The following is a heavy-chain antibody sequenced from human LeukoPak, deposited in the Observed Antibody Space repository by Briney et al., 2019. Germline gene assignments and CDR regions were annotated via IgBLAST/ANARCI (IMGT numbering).Heavy chain of an antibody. CDR2: IIPILGIA. V-gene: IGHV1-69*04. CDR3: ARDRSGRNGAFDI. J-gene: IGHJ3*02. Sequence: SVKVSCKASGGTFSSYAISWVRQAPGQGLEWMGRIIPILGIANYAQKFQGRVTITADKSTSTAYMELSSLRSEDTAVYYCARDRSGRNGAFDIWGQGTMVTVSS. CDR1: GGTFSSYA. D-gene: IGHD1-26*01.